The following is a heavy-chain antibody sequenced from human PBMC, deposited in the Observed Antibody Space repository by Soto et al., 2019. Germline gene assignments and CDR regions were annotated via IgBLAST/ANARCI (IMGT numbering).Heavy chain of an antibody. V-gene: IGHV1-69*13. CDR3: ARGRVPYCSGGSCYAEAFDI. CDR1: GGTFSSYA. Sequence: SVKVSCKASGGTFSSYAISWVRQAPGQGLEWMGGIIPIFGTANYAQKFQGRGTITADESTSTAYMELSSLRSEDTAVYYCARGRVPYCSGGSCYAEAFDIWGQGTMVTVSS. CDR2: IIPIFGTA. D-gene: IGHD2-15*01. J-gene: IGHJ3*02.